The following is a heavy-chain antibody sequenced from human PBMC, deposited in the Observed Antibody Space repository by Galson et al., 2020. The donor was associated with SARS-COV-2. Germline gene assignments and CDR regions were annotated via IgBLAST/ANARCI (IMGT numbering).Heavy chain of an antibody. CDR2: IKSKTDGGTT. V-gene: IGHV3-15*01. D-gene: IGHD3-10*01. Sequence: GGSLRLSCAASGFTFSNAWMSWVRQAPGKGLEWVGRIKSKTDGGTTDYAAPVKGRFTISRDDSKNTLYLQMNSLKTEDTAVYYCTAGYYYGSSDYYYYGMDVWGQGTTVTVSS. CDR3: TAGYYYGSSDYYYYGMDV. J-gene: IGHJ6*02. CDR1: GFTFSNAW.